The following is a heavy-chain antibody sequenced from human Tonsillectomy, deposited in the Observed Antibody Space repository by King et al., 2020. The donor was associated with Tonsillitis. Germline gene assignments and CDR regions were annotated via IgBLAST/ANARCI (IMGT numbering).Heavy chain of an antibody. CDR2: IKSATDGGTA. CDR1: GFTFSNAW. Sequence: EVQLVEAGGGFVKPGGSLRLSCAASGFTFSNAWMNWVRQAPGKGLEWVGRIKSATDGGTADYAAPVQGRFTISRDDSKNILYLQMNSLQTEDTAFYYCFSVETTNDHYYNDMDVWGQGTTVIVSS. CDR3: FSVETTNDHYYNDMDV. V-gene: IGHV3-15*01. D-gene: IGHD1-26*01. J-gene: IGHJ6*02.